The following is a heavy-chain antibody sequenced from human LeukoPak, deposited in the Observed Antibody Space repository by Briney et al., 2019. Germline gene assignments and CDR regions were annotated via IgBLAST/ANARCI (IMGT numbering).Heavy chain of an antibody. V-gene: IGHV4-61*01. D-gene: IGHD5-24*01. CDR3: ARGRDGYPN. J-gene: IGHJ4*02. Sequence: SETLSLTCTVSGGSISSSSYYWSWIRQPPGKGLEWIGYIYYSGSTNYNPSLKSRVTISVDTSKNQFSLKLSSVTAADTAVYYCARGRDGYPNWGQGTLVTVSS. CDR2: IYYSGST. CDR1: GGSISSSSYY.